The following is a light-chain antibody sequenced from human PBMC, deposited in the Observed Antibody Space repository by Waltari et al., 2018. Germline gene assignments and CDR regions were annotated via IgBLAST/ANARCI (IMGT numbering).Light chain of an antibody. CDR3: RQALQIPRT. CDR1: LSHLHNSALNH. V-gene: IGKV2-28*01. CDR2: LSS. J-gene: IGKJ2*01. Sequence: DIALNQSPLSLSVTPGEPASISCRSNLSHLHNSALNHLDWYLQRPGQSQELLMYLSSSPATSVPDSFSVSGTGTDFTLKISRVEAKDDGVYCCRQALQIPRTLGQATKLEIK.